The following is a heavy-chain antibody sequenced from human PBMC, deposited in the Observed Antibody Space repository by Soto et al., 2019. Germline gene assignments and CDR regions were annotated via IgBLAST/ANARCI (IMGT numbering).Heavy chain of an antibody. CDR1: GGTFSSYA. J-gene: IGHJ6*02. Sequence: QVQLVQSGAEVKKPGSSVKVSCKASGGTFSSYAISWVRQAPGQGLEWMGGIIPIFGTANYAQKFQGRVTITAEKSTSTAYMELSSLRSEDTAVYYCARKGFFEVTIFGVVNYYGMDVWGQGTTVTVSS. V-gene: IGHV1-69*06. D-gene: IGHD3-3*01. CDR3: ARKGFFEVTIFGVVNYYGMDV. CDR2: IIPIFGTA.